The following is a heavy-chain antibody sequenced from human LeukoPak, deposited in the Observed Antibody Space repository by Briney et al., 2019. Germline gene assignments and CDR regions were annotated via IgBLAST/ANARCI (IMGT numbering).Heavy chain of an antibody. CDR3: AKRGVVVRVILVGFHKEAYYFDS. CDR1: GITLSNYG. V-gene: IGHV3-23*01. J-gene: IGHJ4*02. D-gene: IGHD3-10*01. Sequence: GGSLRLSCGVSGITLSNYGMSWVRRAPGKGLEWVAGISGSGGSTYYTDSVKGRFTISRDNPKNTLYLQMNSLRAEDTAVYFCAKRGVVVRVILVGFHKEAYYFDSWGQGALVTVSS. CDR2: ISGSGGST.